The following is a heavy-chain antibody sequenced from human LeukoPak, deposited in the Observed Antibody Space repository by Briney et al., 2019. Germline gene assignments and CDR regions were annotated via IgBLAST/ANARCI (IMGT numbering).Heavy chain of an antibody. CDR3: ATGATRAAGMFNY. D-gene: IGHD6-13*01. CDR2: FDPEDGET. J-gene: IGHJ4*02. CDR1: GYTLNELS. Sequence: GASVNVSCKVSGYTLNELSMHWVRQAPGKGLEWMGGFDPEDGETIYAQKFQGRVTMTEDTSTDTAYMELSSLRSEDTAVYYCATGATRAAGMFNYWGQGTLVTVSS. V-gene: IGHV1-24*01.